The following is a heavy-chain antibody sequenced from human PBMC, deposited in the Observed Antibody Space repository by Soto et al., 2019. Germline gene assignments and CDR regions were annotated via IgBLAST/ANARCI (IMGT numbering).Heavy chain of an antibody. D-gene: IGHD2-21*02. Sequence: QITLMESGPPLVKPTQTLTLTCTFSGFSLNTGGVGVGWIRQPPGKALEWLALIYWDDDKRYSPSLRSRLTITKDTSENQVVLTMTDMDPVDTATYYCTHSRCGGDCLQSYSSHYYYGVVVWGLGTTVTVSS. CDR3: THSRCGGDCLQSYSSHYYYGVVV. V-gene: IGHV2-5*02. CDR1: GFSLNTGGVG. CDR2: IYWDDDK. J-gene: IGHJ6*02.